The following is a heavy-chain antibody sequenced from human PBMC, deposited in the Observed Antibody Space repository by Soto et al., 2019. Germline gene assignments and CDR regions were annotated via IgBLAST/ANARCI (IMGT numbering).Heavy chain of an antibody. CDR3: ARGGGSPYHGHEFDY. V-gene: IGHV4-59*11. D-gene: IGHD2-2*01. CDR1: GVSTSNHY. Sequence: QVQLQESGPGLVKPSETLSLTCSVSGVSTSNHYWTWIRKPPGQGPEWIGCIYYRGTTNYNASFNSRVTISVDTSKNQFSLKLTSVTTADTAVYYCARGGGSPYHGHEFDYWGQGILVTVSS. J-gene: IGHJ4*02. CDR2: IYYRGTT.